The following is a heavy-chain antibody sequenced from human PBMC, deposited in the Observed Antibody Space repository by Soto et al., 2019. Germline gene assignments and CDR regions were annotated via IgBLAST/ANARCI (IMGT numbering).Heavy chain of an antibody. J-gene: IGHJ4*02. Sequence: SVKVSCKASGGTFSSYAISWVRQAPGQGREWMGGIIPIFGTANYAQKFQGRVTITADESTSTAYMELSSLRSEDTAVYYCARGFDYDFWSGACDYWGQGTLVTVSS. CDR2: IIPIFGTA. D-gene: IGHD3-3*01. CDR3: ARGFDYDFWSGACDY. CDR1: GGTFSSYA. V-gene: IGHV1-69*13.